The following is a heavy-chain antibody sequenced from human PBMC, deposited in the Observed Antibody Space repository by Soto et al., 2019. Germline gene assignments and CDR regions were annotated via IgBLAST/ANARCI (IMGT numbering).Heavy chain of an antibody. V-gene: IGHV1-69*01. Sequence: QVQLVQSGAEVKKPGSSVKVSCKASGGTFSSYTISWVRQAPGQGPEWMGGITPIFSTSNYAQKFQGRVTITADESTSTAYMELSSLRSEDTGVYCCAKSFVVVVAATHHYFGMDVWGQGTTVTVSS. J-gene: IGHJ6*02. CDR1: GGTFSSYT. D-gene: IGHD2-15*01. CDR3: AKSFVVVVAATHHYFGMDV. CDR2: ITPIFSTS.